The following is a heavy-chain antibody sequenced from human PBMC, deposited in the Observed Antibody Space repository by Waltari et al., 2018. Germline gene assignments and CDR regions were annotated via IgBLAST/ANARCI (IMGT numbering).Heavy chain of an antibody. CDR1: GGSISSYY. CDR2: IYTSGST. V-gene: IGHV4-4*07. CDR3: ARDSFIVGATGYYYYYMDV. D-gene: IGHD1-26*01. J-gene: IGHJ6*03. Sequence: QVQLQESGPGLVKPSETLSLTCTVSGGSISSYYWSWIRQPAGKGLEWIGRIYTSGSTNYNPSLKSRVTMSVDTSKNQFSLKLSSVTAADTAVYYCARDSFIVGATGYYYYYMDVWGKGTTVTISS.